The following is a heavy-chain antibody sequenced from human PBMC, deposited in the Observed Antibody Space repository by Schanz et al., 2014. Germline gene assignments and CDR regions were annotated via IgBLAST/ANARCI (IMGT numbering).Heavy chain of an antibody. CDR1: GFGFDDYA. CDR3: ARDGDFDY. J-gene: IGHJ4*02. V-gene: IGHV3-20*04. Sequence: EVQLVESGGGVVRPGGSLRLSCAASGFGFDDYAMSWVRQAPGKGLEWVSDISDSGDSTHYADSVKGRFTISRDNAKNSLYLQMNSLRAEDTALYYCARDGDFDYWGQGTLVTVSS. CDR2: ISDSGDST.